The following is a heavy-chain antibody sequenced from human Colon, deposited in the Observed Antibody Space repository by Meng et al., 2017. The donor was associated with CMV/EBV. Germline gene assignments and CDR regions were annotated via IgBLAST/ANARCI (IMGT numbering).Heavy chain of an antibody. CDR3: ARSRLGDILTGYLYYFDY. CDR2: VYKTGGT. D-gene: IGHD3-9*01. Sequence: SETLSLTCTVSSGSISSYYWTWIRQPPGKGLEWIGYVYKTGGTYYNPSLKSRVNISVDTSKNQFSLKLSSVTAADTAVYYCARSRLGDILTGYLYYFDYWGQGALVTVSS. J-gene: IGHJ4*02. CDR1: SGSISSYY. V-gene: IGHV4-59*01.